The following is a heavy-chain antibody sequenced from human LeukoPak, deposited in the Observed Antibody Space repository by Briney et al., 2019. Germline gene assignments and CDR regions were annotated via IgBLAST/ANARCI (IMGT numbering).Heavy chain of an antibody. V-gene: IGHV3-9*01. D-gene: IGHD2-15*01. CDR1: GFTFDDYA. CDR2: IVWNSGNI. J-gene: IGHJ4*02. Sequence: GGSLRLSCAASGFTFDDYAMHWVRQAPGKGLEWVSGIVWNSGNIVYADSVKGRFTISRDNAKNSLYLQMNSLRAEDTAFYYCAKGIRRSYSAFDSWGQGTLVTVSS. CDR3: AKGIRRSYSAFDS.